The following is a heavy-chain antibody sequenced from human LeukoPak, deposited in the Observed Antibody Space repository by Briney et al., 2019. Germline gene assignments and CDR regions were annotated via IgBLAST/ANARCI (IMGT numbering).Heavy chain of an antibody. J-gene: IGHJ4*02. CDR3: ARDSNGDYYFDY. CDR2: INPNSGGT. D-gene: IGHD4-17*01. V-gene: IGHV1-2*02. Sequence: ASVKVSCKASGYTFTGYYMHWVRQPPGQGLEWMGWINPNSGGTNYAQKFQGRVTKTRDTSISTAYMELSRLRSDDTAVYYCARDSNGDYYFDYWGQGTLVTVSS. CDR1: GYTFTGYY.